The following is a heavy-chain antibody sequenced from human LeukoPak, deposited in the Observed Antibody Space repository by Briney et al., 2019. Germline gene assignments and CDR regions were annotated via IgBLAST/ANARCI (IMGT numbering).Heavy chain of an antibody. CDR1: GGTFSSYA. Sequence: ASVKVSRKASGGTFSSYAISWVRQAPGQGLEWMGRIIPILGIANYAQKFQGRVTITADKSTSTAYMELSSLRSEDTAVYYCARDSYGFGELGIGMDVWGQGTTVTVSS. D-gene: IGHD3-10*01. J-gene: IGHJ6*02. V-gene: IGHV1-69*04. CDR2: IIPILGIA. CDR3: ARDSYGFGELGIGMDV.